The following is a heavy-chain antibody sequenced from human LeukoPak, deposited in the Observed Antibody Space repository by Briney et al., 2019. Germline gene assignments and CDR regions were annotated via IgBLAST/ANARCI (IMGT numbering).Heavy chain of an antibody. V-gene: IGHV4-34*01. CDR1: GGSFSGYY. CDR3: AKVAKYYYGSETYFFFED. CDR2: IYRRGST. J-gene: IGHJ4*02. D-gene: IGHD3-10*01. Sequence: SETLSLTCAVYGGSFSGYYWGWIRQSPGKGLEWIGNIYRRGSTHYNPSLKSRVTISMDTSKNQFSLNLSSVTAADTAVYYCAKVAKYYYGSETYFFFEDWGQGTLVTVSS.